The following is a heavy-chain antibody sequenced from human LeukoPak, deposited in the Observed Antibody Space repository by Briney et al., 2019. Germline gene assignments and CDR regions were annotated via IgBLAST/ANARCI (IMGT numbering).Heavy chain of an antibody. Sequence: GGSLRLSCAASGFTFSNYGMHWVRQAPGKGLEGEAVISYDGSNKYYADSVKGRFTISRDNSKNTLYLQMNSLRAEDTAVYYCAKGLWFGEPFQHWGQGTLVTVSS. CDR3: AKGLWFGEPFQH. V-gene: IGHV3-30*18. D-gene: IGHD3-10*01. CDR2: ISYDGSNK. J-gene: IGHJ1*01. CDR1: GFTFSNYG.